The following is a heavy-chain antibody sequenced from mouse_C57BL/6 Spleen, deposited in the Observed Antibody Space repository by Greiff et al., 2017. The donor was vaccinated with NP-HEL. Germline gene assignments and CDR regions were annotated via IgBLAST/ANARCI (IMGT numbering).Heavy chain of an antibody. D-gene: IGHD1-1*01. CDR2: IHPNSGST. Sequence: QVQLQQPGAELVKPGASVKLSCKASGYTFTSYWMHWVKQRPGQGLEWIGMIHPNSGSTNYNEKFKSKATLPVDNSSSTAYMQLSSLTSEDSAVYYCARGYYYGSSYAMDYWGQGTSVTVSS. CDR3: ARGYYYGSSYAMDY. V-gene: IGHV1-64*01. CDR1: GYTFTSYW. J-gene: IGHJ4*01.